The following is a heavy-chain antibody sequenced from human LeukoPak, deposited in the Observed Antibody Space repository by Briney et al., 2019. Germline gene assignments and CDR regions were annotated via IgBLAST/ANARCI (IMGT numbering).Heavy chain of an antibody. CDR3: ARPYYYDSSGYYYFDY. CDR1: GYIFTDYY. CDR2: INPNSGGT. Sequence: ASVKVSCKASGYIFTDYYMHWVRQAPGQELGWMGRINPNSGGTNYAQKFQGRVTMTRDTSISTAYMELSRLRSDDTAVYYCARPYYYDSSGYYYFDYWGQGTLVTVSS. J-gene: IGHJ4*02. D-gene: IGHD3-22*01. V-gene: IGHV1-2*06.